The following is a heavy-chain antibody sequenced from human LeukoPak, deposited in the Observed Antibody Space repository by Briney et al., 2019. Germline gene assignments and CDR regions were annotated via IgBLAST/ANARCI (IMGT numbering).Heavy chain of an antibody. CDR2: MNPNSGNT. Sequence: GASVKVSCKASGYTFTSYNINWVRQATGQGLEWMGWMNPNSGNTGYAQKFQGRVTMTRNTSISTAYMELSSLRPEDTAVYYCARGRLAYDFWSGYYWGDNSLLNWFDPWGQGTLVTVSS. CDR3: ARGRLAYDFWSGYYWGDNSLLNWFDP. D-gene: IGHD3-3*01. CDR1: GYTFTSYN. J-gene: IGHJ5*02. V-gene: IGHV1-8*01.